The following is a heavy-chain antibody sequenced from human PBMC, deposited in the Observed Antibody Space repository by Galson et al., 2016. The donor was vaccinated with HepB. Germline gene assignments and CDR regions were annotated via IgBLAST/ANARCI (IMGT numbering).Heavy chain of an antibody. CDR3: AKAGHKDDTTPWFDP. D-gene: IGHD1-1*01. CDR1: GFTFSNYG. CDR2: LNGSGGST. J-gene: IGHJ5*02. V-gene: IGHV3-23*01. Sequence: SLRLSCAASGFTFSNYGMSWVRQAPGKGLEWVSGLNGSGGSTYYADSVKGRFTVSRDNSKNTLYLQMKSLRAEETAVYYCAKAGHKDDTTPWFDPWGQGTLVNVSS.